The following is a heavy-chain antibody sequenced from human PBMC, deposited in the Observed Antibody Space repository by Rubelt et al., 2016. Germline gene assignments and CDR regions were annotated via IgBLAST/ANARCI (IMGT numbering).Heavy chain of an antibody. CDR3: TRSGPTFWYFDL. V-gene: IGHV3-30*04. CDR2: ISYDGSNK. Sequence: GEGLEWVAVISYDGSNKYYADSVKGRFTISRDNSKNTLYLQMNSLRAEDTAVYYCTRSGPTFWYFDLWGRGTQVTVSS. J-gene: IGHJ2*01.